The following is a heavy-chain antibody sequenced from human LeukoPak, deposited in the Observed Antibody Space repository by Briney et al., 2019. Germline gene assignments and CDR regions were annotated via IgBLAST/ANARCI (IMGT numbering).Heavy chain of an antibody. J-gene: IGHJ3*02. CDR1: GFTFSSYW. CDR3: ARGVKSAVWQAFDI. V-gene: IGHV3-7*04. D-gene: IGHD6-13*01. CDR2: IKQDGSEK. Sequence: PGGSLRLSCAASGFTFSSYWMSWVRQAPGKGLEWVANIKQDGSEKYYVDSVKGRFTISRDNAKNSLYLQMNSLRAEDTAVYYCARGVKSAVWQAFDIWGQGTVVTVSS.